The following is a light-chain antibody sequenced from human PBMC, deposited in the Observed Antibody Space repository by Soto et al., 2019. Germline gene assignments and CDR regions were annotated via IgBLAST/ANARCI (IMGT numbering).Light chain of an antibody. J-gene: IGLJ2*01. V-gene: IGLV1-40*01. Sequence: QAVVTQPPSVSGAPGQRVIISCTGSSSNIGAGYDVHWYQQLPGTAPKLLIYGNTNRPSGVPDRFSGSKSGISASLAITGLQDEDEADYYCQSYDSRLSGSGVFGGGTKVTVL. CDR1: SSNIGAGYD. CDR2: GNT. CDR3: QSYDSRLSGSGV.